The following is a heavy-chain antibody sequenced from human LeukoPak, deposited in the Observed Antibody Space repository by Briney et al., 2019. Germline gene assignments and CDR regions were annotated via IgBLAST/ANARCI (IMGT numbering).Heavy chain of an antibody. Sequence: GASVKVSCKASGYTFTGYYMHWVRQAPGQGLEWMGWINPNSGGTNYAQKFQGRVTMTRDTSISTAYMELSRLRSDDTAVYYCARVENPYSSSWYGHGCFDPWGQGTLVTVSS. V-gene: IGHV1-2*02. CDR2: INPNSGGT. CDR3: ARVENPYSSSWYGHGCFDP. D-gene: IGHD6-13*01. J-gene: IGHJ5*02. CDR1: GYTFTGYY.